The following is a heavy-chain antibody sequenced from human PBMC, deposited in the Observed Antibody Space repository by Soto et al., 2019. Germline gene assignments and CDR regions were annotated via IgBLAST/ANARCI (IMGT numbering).Heavy chain of an antibody. J-gene: IGHJ6*02. V-gene: IGHV1-69*01. CDR2: IIPIFGTA. CDR3: AKVRYSSPMGYYYGMDV. D-gene: IGHD6-19*01. CDR1: RVAFSKFI. Sequence: VKVSCKASRVAFSKFIVTWVRQAPGLGLEWVGGIIPIFGTANYAQKFQGRVTITADESTSTSYMEVNNLRSEDTAVYYCAKVRYSSPMGYYYGMDVWGQGTTVTVSS.